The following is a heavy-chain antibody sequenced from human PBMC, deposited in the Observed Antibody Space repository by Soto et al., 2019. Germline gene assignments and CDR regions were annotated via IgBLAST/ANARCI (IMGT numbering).Heavy chain of an antibody. CDR2: INQDGSVK. D-gene: IGHD6-13*01. CDR1: GFTFSNYW. Sequence: QLVESGGGLVQPGGSLRLSCVAPGFTFSNYWMSWVRQAPGKGLEWVANINQDGSVKYYVDSVKGRFTISRDNAENSLFLQMNSLRAADTAVYYCVRAIAAADSAWGQGTLVIVSA. CDR3: VRAIAAADSA. V-gene: IGHV3-7*01. J-gene: IGHJ1*01.